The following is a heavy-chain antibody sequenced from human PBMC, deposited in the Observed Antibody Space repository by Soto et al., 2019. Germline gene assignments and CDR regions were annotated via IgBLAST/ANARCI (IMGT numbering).Heavy chain of an antibody. Sequence: QVQLVQSGAEVKKPGASVKVSCKASGYTFTIYGISWVRQAPGQGLEWMGWISGYNGNTDYAQNLQDRVTLTTDASTSSVYMELRSLRSAATAVYYCARVYYYDSSGYYGYWGQGTLITVSS. CDR1: GYTFTIYG. J-gene: IGHJ4*02. CDR2: ISGYNGNT. V-gene: IGHV1-18*04. CDR3: ARVYYYDSSGYYGY. D-gene: IGHD3-22*01.